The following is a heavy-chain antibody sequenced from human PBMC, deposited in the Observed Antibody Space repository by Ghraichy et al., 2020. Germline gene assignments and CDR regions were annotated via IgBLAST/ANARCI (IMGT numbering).Heavy chain of an antibody. CDR2: IYYSGST. V-gene: IGHV4-59*01. CDR3: ARDLTYDYVWGSLSHGGFDY. D-gene: IGHD3-16*01. Sequence: SETLSLTCTVSGGSISSYYWSWIRQPPGKGLEWIGYIYYSGSTNYNPSLKSRVTISVDTSKNQFSLKLSSVTAADTAVYYCARDLTYDYVWGSLSHGGFDYWGQGTLVTVSS. J-gene: IGHJ4*02. CDR1: GGSISSYY.